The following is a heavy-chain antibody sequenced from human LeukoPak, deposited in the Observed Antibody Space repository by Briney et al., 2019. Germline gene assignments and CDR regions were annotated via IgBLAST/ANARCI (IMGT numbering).Heavy chain of an antibody. V-gene: IGHV3-21*01. CDR2: ISSSSSHI. Sequence: PGGSLRLSCAASGFTFSSYSMNWVRHAPGKGLEWVSSISSSSSHIYYADSVKGRFIISRDNAKNSLYLQMNSLSTDDTAVYCCARVGGLWFGELWGQGTLVTVSS. D-gene: IGHD3-10*01. CDR3: ARVGGLWFGEL. J-gene: IGHJ4*02. CDR1: GFTFSSYS.